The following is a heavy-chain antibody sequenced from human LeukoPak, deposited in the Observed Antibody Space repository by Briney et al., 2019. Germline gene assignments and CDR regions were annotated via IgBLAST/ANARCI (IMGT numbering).Heavy chain of an antibody. V-gene: IGHV3-53*01. Sequence: GRSLRLSCAASGFTVSSNYMSWVRQAPGKGLEWVSVIYSVGSTYYADSVKGRFTISRDNSKNTLYLQMNSLRAEDTAVYYCARVGEGAAKDWGQGTLVTVSS. CDR1: GFTVSSNY. J-gene: IGHJ4*02. CDR3: ARVGEGAAKD. CDR2: IYSVGST. D-gene: IGHD1-26*01.